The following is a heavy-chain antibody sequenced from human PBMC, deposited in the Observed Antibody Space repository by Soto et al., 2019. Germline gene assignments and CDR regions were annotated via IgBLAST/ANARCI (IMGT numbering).Heavy chain of an antibody. D-gene: IGHD1-7*01. J-gene: IGHJ4*02. Sequence: GGSLRLSCAASGFTFSSYAMSWVRQAPGKGLEWVSAISGSGGSTYYADSVKGRFTISRDNSKNTLYLQMNSLRAEDTAVYYCANLQISTNWNYFGSSWDFDYWGQGTLVTVSS. CDR1: GFTFSSYA. V-gene: IGHV3-23*01. CDR2: ISGSGGST. CDR3: ANLQISTNWNYFGSSWDFDY.